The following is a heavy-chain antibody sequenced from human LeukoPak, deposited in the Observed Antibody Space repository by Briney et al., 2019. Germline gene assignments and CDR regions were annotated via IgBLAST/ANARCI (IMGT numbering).Heavy chain of an antibody. CDR3: ASREGVGLYCSSTSCYAQHDY. J-gene: IGHJ4*02. CDR2: IIPIFGTA. V-gene: IGHV1-69*13. Sequence: ASVKVSCKASGGTFSSYAISWVRQAPGQGLEWMGGIIPIFGTANYAQKFQGRVTITADESTSTAYMELSSLRSEDTAVYYCASREGVGLYCSSTSCYAQHDYWGQGTLVTVSS. D-gene: IGHD2-2*01. CDR1: GGTFSSYA.